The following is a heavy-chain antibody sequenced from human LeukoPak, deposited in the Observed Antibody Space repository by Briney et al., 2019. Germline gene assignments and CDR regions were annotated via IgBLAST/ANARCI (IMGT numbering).Heavy chain of an antibody. CDR3: ATEGGSLEKINY. CDR1: GFTFSSSA. J-gene: IGHJ4*02. Sequence: GGSLRLSCAASGFTFSSSAMSWVRQAPGKGLEWVAVIWYDGSNKYYADSVKGRFTISRDNSKNTLYLQMNSLRAEDTAVYYCATEGGSLEKINYWGQGTLVTVSS. CDR2: IWYDGSNK. D-gene: IGHD5-24*01. V-gene: IGHV3-33*08.